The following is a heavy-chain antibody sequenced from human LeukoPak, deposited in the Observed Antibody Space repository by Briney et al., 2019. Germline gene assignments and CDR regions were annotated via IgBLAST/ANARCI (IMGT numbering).Heavy chain of an antibody. V-gene: IGHV1-2*02. Sequence: ASVTVSCKASGYTFTNYYMHWVRQAPGQGLEWMGWINPNSGGTNCAQKFQGRVTMTRDASINTAYMELSSLRFDDTAVYYCARGATAGRFSLRPTGAYYMDVWGKGTTVTVSS. CDR3: ARGATAGRFSLRPTGAYYMDV. D-gene: IGHD6-13*01. CDR2: INPNSGGT. J-gene: IGHJ6*03. CDR1: GYTFTNYY.